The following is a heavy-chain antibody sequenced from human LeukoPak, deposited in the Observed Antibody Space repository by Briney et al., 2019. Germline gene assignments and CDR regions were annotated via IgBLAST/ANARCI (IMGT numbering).Heavy chain of an antibody. V-gene: IGHV3-23*01. D-gene: IGHD6-13*01. J-gene: IGHJ4*02. CDR1: GFIFSSFA. CDR3: AKDLVEGSWYLWSVWDY. CDR2: ISGSGGNT. Sequence: GSLRLSCAASGFIFSSFAMSWVRQAPGKGLQWVSSISGSGGNTYYADSVKGQFTISRDNSKSTVYLQMNSLRADDTAVYYCAKDLVEGSWYLWSVWDYWGQGTLVTVSS.